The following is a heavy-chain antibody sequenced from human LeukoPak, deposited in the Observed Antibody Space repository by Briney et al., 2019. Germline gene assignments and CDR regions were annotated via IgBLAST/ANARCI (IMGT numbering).Heavy chain of an antibody. D-gene: IGHD3-22*01. CDR3: GRGGRDSGVYNYADVFDF. J-gene: IGHJ3*01. CDR2: ISSSSSYI. CDR1: GFTFSSYW. Sequence: GGSLRLSCAASGFTFSSYWMSWARQAPGKGLEWVSSISSSSSYIYYADSVKGRFTISRDNAKNSLYLQMNSLRAEDTAVYYCGRGGRDSGVYNYADVFDFWAKG. V-gene: IGHV3-21*01.